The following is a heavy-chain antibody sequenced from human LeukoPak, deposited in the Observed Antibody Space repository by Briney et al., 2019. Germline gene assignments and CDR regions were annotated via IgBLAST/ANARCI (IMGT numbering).Heavy chain of an antibody. CDR1: GGSFSGYY. J-gene: IGHJ6*03. CDR2: INHSVST. CDR3: ARGLRRWYDYMDV. D-gene: IGHD6-13*01. Sequence: PSETLSLTCAVDGGSFSGYYWSWIRQPPGRGLEWIGEINHSVSTNYNPTLKSRVTISVDTSKNQFSLKLSSVTAADTAVYYCARGLRRWYDYMDVWGKGTTVTVSS. V-gene: IGHV4-34*01.